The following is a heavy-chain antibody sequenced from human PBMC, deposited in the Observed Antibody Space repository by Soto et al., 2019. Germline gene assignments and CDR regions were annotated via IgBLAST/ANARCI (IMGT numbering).Heavy chain of an antibody. Sequence: SVKVSCKASGGTFIRYALSWVRQAPGQGLEWMGRIIPMFGTTNYAQKFQGRVTITADESTSTAYMELSSLRSEDAAIYYCASNVYGSANYYILWGQGTVVTVSS. CDR2: IIPMFGTT. CDR3: ASNVYGSANYYIL. D-gene: IGHD3-10*01. CDR1: GGTFIRYA. J-gene: IGHJ4*02. V-gene: IGHV1-69*13.